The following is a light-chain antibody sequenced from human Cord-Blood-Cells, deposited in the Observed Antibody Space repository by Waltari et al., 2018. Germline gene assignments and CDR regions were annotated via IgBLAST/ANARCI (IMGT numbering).Light chain of an antibody. Sequence: QSALTQPAPVSGSPGQSTTISCTGTSSDVGSYNLVSWYQQHPGKAPKLMIYEGSKRPSGVSNRFSGSKSGNTASLTISGLQAEDEADYYCCSYAGSSTSPYVFGTGTKVTVL. CDR2: EGS. CDR1: SSDVGSYNL. J-gene: IGLJ1*01. CDR3: CSYAGSSTSPYV. V-gene: IGLV2-23*01.